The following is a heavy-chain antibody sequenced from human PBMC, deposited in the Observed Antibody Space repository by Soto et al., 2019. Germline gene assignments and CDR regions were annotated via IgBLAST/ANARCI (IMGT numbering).Heavy chain of an antibody. V-gene: IGHV3-66*01. CDR1: GFTFSDYY. CDR3: ARALVGATDY. J-gene: IGHJ4*02. CDR2: IYSGGST. D-gene: IGHD1-26*01. Sequence: VQLVESGGGLVKPGGSLRLSCAASGFTFSDYYMTWVRQAPGKGLEWVSVIYSGGSTYYADSVKGRFTISRDNSKNTLYLQMNSLRPEDTAVYYCARALVGATDYWGQGTLVTVSS.